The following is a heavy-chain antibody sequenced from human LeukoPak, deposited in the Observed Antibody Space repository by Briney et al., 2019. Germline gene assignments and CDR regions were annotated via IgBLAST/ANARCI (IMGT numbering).Heavy chain of an antibody. CDR1: GGTFSSYS. V-gene: IGHV1-69*05. J-gene: IGHJ4*02. CDR2: IIPIFGTA. D-gene: IGHD3-9*01. Sequence: SAKVSCKASGGTFSSYSIYWVRQAPGQGLEWMGGIIPIFGTANYAQKFQGRVTITTDESTSTDYMELSSLRSEDTAVYYCATPDILTGYYNLNYWGQGTLVTVSS. CDR3: ATPDILTGYYNLNY.